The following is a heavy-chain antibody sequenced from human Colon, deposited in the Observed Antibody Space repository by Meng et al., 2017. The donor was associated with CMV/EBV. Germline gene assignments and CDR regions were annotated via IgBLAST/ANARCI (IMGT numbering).Heavy chain of an antibody. CDR1: GDSITNYY. Sequence: GSLRLSCTVSGDSITNYYWSWIRQSPGKGLEWVAYVHYSGTPTNYNPSLKSRVTISVDTSKNQFYLKLNSVTAADTAVYYCARGGLVDYWGQGTLVTVSS. J-gene: IGHJ4*02. CDR2: VHYSGTPT. CDR3: ARGGLVDY. V-gene: IGHV4-59*01. D-gene: IGHD3-16*01.